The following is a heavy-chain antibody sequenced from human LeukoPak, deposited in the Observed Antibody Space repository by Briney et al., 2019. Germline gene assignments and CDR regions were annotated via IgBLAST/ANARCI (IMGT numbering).Heavy chain of an antibody. CDR2: INHSGST. CDR1: GGSFSGYY. V-gene: IGHV4-34*01. D-gene: IGHD3-22*01. Sequence: RASETLSLTCAVYGGSFSGYYWSWIRQPPGKGLEWIGEINHSGSTNYNPSLKSRVTISVDTSKNHFSLKLSSVTAADTAVYYCARVTMIVVVIDYWGQGTLVTVSS. J-gene: IGHJ4*02. CDR3: ARVTMIVVVIDY.